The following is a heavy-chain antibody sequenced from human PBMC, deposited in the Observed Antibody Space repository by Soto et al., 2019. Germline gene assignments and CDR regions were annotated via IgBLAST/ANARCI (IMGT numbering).Heavy chain of an antibody. V-gene: IGHV1-69*01. CDR3: ARVTSMVRGVIDNWFDP. J-gene: IGHJ5*02. CDR1: GGTFSSYA. Sequence: QVPLVQSGAEVKKPGSSVTVSCKASGGTFSSYAIHWVRQAPGQGREWMGGIIPMYGPAKYAQRFQGRVTITADESTTTVYMELTSRTSKDTAVYYCARVTSMVRGVIDNWFDPWGHGPLVTVSS. CDR2: IIPMYGPA. D-gene: IGHD3-10*01.